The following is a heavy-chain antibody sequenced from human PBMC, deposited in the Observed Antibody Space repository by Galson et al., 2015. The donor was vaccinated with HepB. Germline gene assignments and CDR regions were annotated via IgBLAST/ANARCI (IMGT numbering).Heavy chain of an antibody. Sequence: SLRLSCAASGFTFSSYWMNWVRQAPGKGLEWVAHINQDGSSKYYTDSVKGRFTISRDNAKDSVYLQLDSLRAEDTAVYYGARRISLVRGIITNPDYYYGMDVWGQGTTVTVAS. J-gene: IGHJ6*02. V-gene: IGHV3-7*03. CDR2: INQDGSSK. CDR3: ARRISLVRGIITNPDYYYGMDV. CDR1: GFTFSSYW. D-gene: IGHD3-10*01.